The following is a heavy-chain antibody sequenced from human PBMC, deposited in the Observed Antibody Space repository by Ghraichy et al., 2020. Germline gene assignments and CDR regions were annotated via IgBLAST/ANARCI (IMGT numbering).Heavy chain of an antibody. CDR1: GFTVSSNY. J-gene: IGHJ4*02. Sequence: GGSLRLSCAASGFTVSSNYMSWVRQAPGKGLEWVSVIYSGGSTYYADSVKGRFTISRDNSKNTLYLQMNSLRAEDTAVYYCASEEYGDSLTVDYWGQGTLVTVSS. V-gene: IGHV3-66*02. CDR2: IYSGGST. CDR3: ASEEYGDSLTVDY. D-gene: IGHD4-17*01.